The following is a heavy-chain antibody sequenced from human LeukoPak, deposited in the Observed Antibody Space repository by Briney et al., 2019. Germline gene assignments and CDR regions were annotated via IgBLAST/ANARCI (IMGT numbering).Heavy chain of an antibody. CDR3: AKGPPSHEYFQH. V-gene: IGHV3-23*01. CDR1: GFTFNSNA. J-gene: IGHJ1*01. Sequence: GGSLRLSCAASGFTFNSNAMSWVRQAPGKGLEWVSGISGSGGSTNYADSVKGRYTISRDSSKNTLYLQMNSLRAEDTAVYYCAKGPPSHEYFQHWGQGTLVTVSS. D-gene: IGHD2-2*01. CDR2: ISGSGGST.